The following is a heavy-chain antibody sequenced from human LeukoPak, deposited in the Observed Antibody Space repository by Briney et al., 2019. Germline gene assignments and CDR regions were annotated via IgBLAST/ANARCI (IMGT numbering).Heavy chain of an antibody. CDR1: GFIFSSYE. V-gene: IGHV3-48*01. CDR2: ISSSSSTI. CDR3: ARGPYYYDSSGYSIDY. J-gene: IGHJ4*02. D-gene: IGHD3-22*01. Sequence: GGSLRLSCAASGFIFSSYEMNWVRQAPGKGLEWVSYISSSSSTIYYADSVKGRFTISRDNAKNSLYLQMNSLRAEDTAVYYCARGPYYYDSSGYSIDYWGQGTLVTVSS.